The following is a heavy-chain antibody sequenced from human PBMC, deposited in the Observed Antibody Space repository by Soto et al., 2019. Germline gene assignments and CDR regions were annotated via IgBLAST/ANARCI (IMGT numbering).Heavy chain of an antibody. D-gene: IGHD2-2*02. Sequence: GSLRLSGAASGFTFSSYGMHWVRQAPGKGLEWVAVIWYDGSNKYYADSVKGRFTISRDNSKNTLYLQMNSLRAEDTAVYYCARDPPPNLVVLAAISHYYYGTDVWCQGPTVTVS. CDR2: IWYDGSNK. V-gene: IGHV3-33*01. J-gene: IGHJ6*02. CDR1: GFTFSSYG. CDR3: ARDPPPNLVVLAAISHYYYGTDV.